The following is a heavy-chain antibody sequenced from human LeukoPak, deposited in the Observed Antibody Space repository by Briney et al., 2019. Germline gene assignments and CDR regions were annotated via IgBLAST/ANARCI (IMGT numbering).Heavy chain of an antibody. Sequence: HPGRSLRLSCAASGFTFSSYGMHWVRQAPGKGLEWVAVIWYDGSNKYYADSVKGRFTISRDNSKNTLYLQMNSLRAEDTAVYYCAIIPRAAAGPSARSPFHYWGQGTLVTVSS. CDR3: AIIPRAAAGPSARSPFHY. CDR1: GFTFSSYG. V-gene: IGHV3-33*01. D-gene: IGHD6-13*01. J-gene: IGHJ4*02. CDR2: IWYDGSNK.